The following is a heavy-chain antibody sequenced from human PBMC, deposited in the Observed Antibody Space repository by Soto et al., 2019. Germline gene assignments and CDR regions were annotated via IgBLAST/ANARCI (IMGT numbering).Heavy chain of an antibody. CDR1: GYTFSSFH. CDR3: ARTSLSEGEFGEVNVHFYYAMDV. CDR2: MNPDNGDT. J-gene: IGHJ6*02. Sequence: ASVKVSCKTSGYTFSSFHINWVRQAPGQGLEWMGRMNPDNGDTVYARKLQGRVTMTRDTSISTAHMELSSLRSEDTAMYYCARTSLSEGEFGEVNVHFYYAMDVWGQGTTVTVSS. V-gene: IGHV1-8*01. D-gene: IGHD3-3*01.